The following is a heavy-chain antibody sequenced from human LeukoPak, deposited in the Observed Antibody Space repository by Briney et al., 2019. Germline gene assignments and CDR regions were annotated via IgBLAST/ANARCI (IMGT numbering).Heavy chain of an antibody. Sequence: QTGGSLRLSCAASGFTFSNYAMNWVRQAPGKGLEWVSVISSSGGGGSTYYAGSVKGRFTISIDNSKKTLNLQINNQKAEDTDIYYCAKDIRSGCYLCAFDIWGQGTRVTVSS. D-gene: IGHD6-19*01. CDR3: AKDIRSGCYLCAFDI. V-gene: IGHV3-23*01. J-gene: IGHJ3*02. CDR1: GFTFSNYA. CDR2: ISSSGGGGST.